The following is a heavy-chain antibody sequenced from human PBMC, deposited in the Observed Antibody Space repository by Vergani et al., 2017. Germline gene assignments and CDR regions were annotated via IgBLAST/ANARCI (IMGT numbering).Heavy chain of an antibody. D-gene: IGHD2-15*01. Sequence: QVQLVESGGGVVQPGRSLRLSCAASGFTFSSYGMHWVRQAPGKGLEWVAVISYDGSNKYYADSVKGRFTISRDNSKTTLYLQMNSLRAEDTAVYYCAKEFLAAAATDYYYYGMDVWGQGTTVTVSS. CDR1: GFTFSSYG. J-gene: IGHJ6*02. CDR3: AKEFLAAAATDYYYYGMDV. CDR2: ISYDGSNK. V-gene: IGHV3-30*18.